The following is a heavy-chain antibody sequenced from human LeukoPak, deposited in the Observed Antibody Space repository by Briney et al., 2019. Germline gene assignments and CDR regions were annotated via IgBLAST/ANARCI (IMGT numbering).Heavy chain of an antibody. V-gene: IGHV1-18*01. CDR3: ARAGGGRRWFGESSRCNWFDP. CDR1: GYTFTSYG. J-gene: IGHJ5*02. Sequence: GASVKVSCKASGYTFTSYGISWVRQAPGQGLEWMGWISVYNGNTNYAQKLQGRVTMTTDTSTSTAYMELRSLRSDDTAVYYCARAGGGRRWFGESSRCNWFDPWGQGTLVTVSS. CDR2: ISVYNGNT. D-gene: IGHD3-10*01.